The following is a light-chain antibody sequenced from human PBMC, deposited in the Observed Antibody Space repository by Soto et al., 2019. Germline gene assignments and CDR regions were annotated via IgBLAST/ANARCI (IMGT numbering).Light chain of an antibody. Sequence: SYELTQPLSVSVALGQTARITCGGNNIGRKNVHWYQQKPGQAPVLVIYRDSNRPSGIPERVSGSNSGNTATLTISRAQDGDEADYYCQVWDSSSVVFGGGTKLTVL. V-gene: IGLV3-9*01. CDR1: NIGRKN. CDR2: RDS. CDR3: QVWDSSSVV. J-gene: IGLJ2*01.